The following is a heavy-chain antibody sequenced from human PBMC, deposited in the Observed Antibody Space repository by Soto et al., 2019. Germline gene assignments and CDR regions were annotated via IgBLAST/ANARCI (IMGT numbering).Heavy chain of an antibody. J-gene: IGHJ4*02. V-gene: IGHV4-39*01. CDR3: AISYYYDSSGYFIR. Sequence: SETLSLTCTVSGGSISRSSYYWGWIRQPPGKGLEWIGSIYYSGSTYYNPSLKSRVTIFADTSKNQFSLKLSSVTAADTAVYYCAISYYYDSSGYFIRWGQGTLVTVSS. CDR2: IYYSGST. D-gene: IGHD3-22*01. CDR1: GGSISRSSYY.